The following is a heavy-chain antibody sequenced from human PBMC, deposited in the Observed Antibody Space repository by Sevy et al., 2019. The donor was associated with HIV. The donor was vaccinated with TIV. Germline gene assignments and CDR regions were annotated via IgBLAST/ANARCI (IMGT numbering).Heavy chain of an antibody. Sequence: GGSLRLSCAASGFPFSSYGMNWVRQAPGKGLEWVSYISDISSAIYYADSVKGRFTISRDNAKKSLYLQMNSLRAEDTAVYYCARGLAAIPGYYYGMDVWGQGTTVTVSS. CDR2: ISDISSAI. D-gene: IGHD6-13*01. CDR1: GFPFSSYG. J-gene: IGHJ6*02. V-gene: IGHV3-48*01. CDR3: ARGLAAIPGYYYGMDV.